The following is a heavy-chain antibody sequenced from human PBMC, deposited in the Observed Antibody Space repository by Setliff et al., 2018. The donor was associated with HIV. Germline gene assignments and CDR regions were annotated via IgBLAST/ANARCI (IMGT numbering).Heavy chain of an antibody. CDR3: MYGGRTATTH. Sequence: TGGSLRLSCAASGFIFSSYAMSWVRQAPGKGLEWVSVISGGGTSAYYADSVKGRFTISRDNAKYSLYLQMNTLRVEDTAVYYCMYGGRTATTHWGQGTLVTVSS. CDR1: GFIFSSYA. D-gene: IGHD4-17*01. V-gene: IGHV3-23*01. CDR2: ISGGGTSA. J-gene: IGHJ4*02.